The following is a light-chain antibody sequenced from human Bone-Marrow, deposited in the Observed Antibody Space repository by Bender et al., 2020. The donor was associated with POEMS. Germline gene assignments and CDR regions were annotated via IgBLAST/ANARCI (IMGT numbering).Light chain of an antibody. V-gene: IGLV2-11*01. J-gene: IGLJ2*01. CDR2: GNT. CDR3: CSYAGPNLFVV. Sequence: QSALTQPRSVSGSPGQSITISCTGTSNDIGGYDYVSWYQHLPGTAPKLLIYGNTNRPSGVPDRLSGSKSGTSASLAITGLQAEDEADYYCCSYAGPNLFVVFGGGTKVTVL. CDR1: SNDIGGYDY.